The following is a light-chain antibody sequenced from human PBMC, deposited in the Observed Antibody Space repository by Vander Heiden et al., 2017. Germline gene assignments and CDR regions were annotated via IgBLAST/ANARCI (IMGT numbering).Light chain of an antibody. V-gene: IGLV3-21*02. CDR2: DNR. Sequence: SYVLTQPPSVSVAPGQTATITCGGNSIGSKSVQWSQQRPGQAPVLVVYDNRDRPSGIPERISGSNSGNTATLTISRVEAGYEADYYCQVWDSISDVGVFGGGTKLTVL. CDR3: QVWDSISDVGV. J-gene: IGLJ2*01. CDR1: SIGSKS.